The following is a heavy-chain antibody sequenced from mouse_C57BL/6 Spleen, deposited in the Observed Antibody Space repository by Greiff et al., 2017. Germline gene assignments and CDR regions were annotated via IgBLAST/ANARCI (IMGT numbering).Heavy chain of an antibody. CDR3: ARSEGINYYGSSYDY. J-gene: IGHJ2*01. CDR2: IKPSNGGT. Sequence: QVQLQQPGTELVKPGASVKLSCKASGYTFTSYWMHWVKQRPGQGLEWIGNIKPSNGGTNYNEKFKSKATLTVDKSSSTANMQLSSLTSEDSAVYYCARSEGINYYGSSYDYWGQGTTLTVSS. V-gene: IGHV1-53*01. D-gene: IGHD1-1*01. CDR1: GYTFTSYW.